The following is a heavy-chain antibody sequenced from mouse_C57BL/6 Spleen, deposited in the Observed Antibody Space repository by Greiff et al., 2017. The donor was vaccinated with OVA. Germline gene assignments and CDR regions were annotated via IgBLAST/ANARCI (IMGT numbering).Heavy chain of an antibody. Sequence: EVKLVESGGGLVKPGGSLKLSCAASGFTFSSYAMSWVRQTPEKRLEWVATISDGGSYTYYPDNVKGRFTISRDNAKNNLYLQMSHLKSEDTAMYYCARGGAQATGFAYWGQGTLVTVSA. J-gene: IGHJ3*01. CDR1: GFTFSSYA. D-gene: IGHD3-2*02. CDR3: ARGGAQATGFAY. CDR2: ISDGGSYT. V-gene: IGHV5-4*03.